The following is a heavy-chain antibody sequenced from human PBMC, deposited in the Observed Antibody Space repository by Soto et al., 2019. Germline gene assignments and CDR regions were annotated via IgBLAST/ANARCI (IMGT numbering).Heavy chain of an antibody. D-gene: IGHD5-12*01. CDR2: IYYSGNT. CDR3: VRGGYVHAFDY. J-gene: IGHJ4*02. CDR1: GGSISYYY. Sequence: KLPETLSLTCTVSGGSISYYYWGWIRQPPGKGLEWIGSIYYSGNTHYNPSLRSRVTISVDTSMNQFSLNLDSVTAVDSAVYYCVRGGYVHAFDYWGQGALVTVSA. V-gene: IGHV4-59*01.